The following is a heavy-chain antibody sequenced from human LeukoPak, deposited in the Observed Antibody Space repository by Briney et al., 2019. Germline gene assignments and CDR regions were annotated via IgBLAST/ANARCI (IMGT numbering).Heavy chain of an antibody. CDR3: ARAPRGVVVTATIDY. Sequence: GASVKVSCKASGDTFTGYYMHWVRQAPGQGLEWMGWINPNSGGTNYAQKFQGRVTMTRDTSISTAYMELSRLRSDDTAVYYCARAPRGVVVTATIDYWGQGTLVTVSS. V-gene: IGHV1-2*02. D-gene: IGHD2-21*02. J-gene: IGHJ4*02. CDR2: INPNSGGT. CDR1: GDTFTGYY.